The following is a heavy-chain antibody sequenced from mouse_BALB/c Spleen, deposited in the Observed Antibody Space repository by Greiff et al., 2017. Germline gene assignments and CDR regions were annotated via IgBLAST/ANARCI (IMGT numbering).Heavy chain of an antibody. CDR1: GYTFTSYT. J-gene: IGHJ3*01. V-gene: IGHV1-4*02. CDR3: ARDDGGFAY. CDR2: INPSSGYT. D-gene: IGHD2-3*01. Sequence: VKLMESAAELARPGASVKMSCKASGYTFTSYTMHWVKQRPGQGLEWIGYINPSSGYTEYNQKFKDKTTLTADKSSSTAYMQLSSLTSEDSAVYYCARDDGGFAYWGQGTLVTVSA.